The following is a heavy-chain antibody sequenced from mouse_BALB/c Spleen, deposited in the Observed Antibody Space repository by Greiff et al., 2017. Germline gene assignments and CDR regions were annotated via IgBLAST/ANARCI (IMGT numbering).Heavy chain of an antibody. V-gene: IGHV1S81*02. D-gene: IGHD2-10*02. J-gene: IGHJ2*01. Sequence: QVQLKESGAELVKPGASVKLSCKASGYTFTSYWMHWVKQRPGQGLEWIGEINPSNGRTNYNEKFKSKATLTVDKSSSTAYMQLSSLTSEDSAVYYCARRGYGNFDYWGQGTTLTVSS. CDR2: INPSNGRT. CDR3: ARRGYGNFDY. CDR1: GYTFTSYW.